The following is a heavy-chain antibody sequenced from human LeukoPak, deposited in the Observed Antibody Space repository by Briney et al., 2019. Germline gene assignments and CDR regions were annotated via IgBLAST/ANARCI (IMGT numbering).Heavy chain of an antibody. CDR2: ISSSSSTI. CDR3: ARAGRYYDSMDAFDI. D-gene: IGHD3-22*01. CDR1: GLTFSAAW. V-gene: IGHV3-48*01. J-gene: IGHJ3*02. Sequence: PGGSLRLSCAASGLTFSAAWMNWVRQAPGKGLEWVSYISSSSSTIYYADSVKGRFTISRDNAKNSLYLQMNSLRAEDTAVYYCARAGRYYDSMDAFDIWGQGTMVTVSS.